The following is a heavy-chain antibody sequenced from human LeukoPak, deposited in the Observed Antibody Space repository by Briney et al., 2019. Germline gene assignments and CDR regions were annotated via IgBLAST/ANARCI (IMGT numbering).Heavy chain of an antibody. CDR3: ARDPGIHCSGGSCYSYYYYMDV. CDR1: GYSISSGYY. CDR2: IYHSGST. J-gene: IGHJ6*03. D-gene: IGHD2-15*01. Sequence: PSETLSLTCAVSGYSISSGYYWGWIRQPPGKGLEWIGSIYHSGSTYYNPSLKSRVTISVDTSKNQFSLKLSSVTAADTGVYYCARDPGIHCSGGSCYSYYYYMDVWGKGTTVTVSS. V-gene: IGHV4-38-2*02.